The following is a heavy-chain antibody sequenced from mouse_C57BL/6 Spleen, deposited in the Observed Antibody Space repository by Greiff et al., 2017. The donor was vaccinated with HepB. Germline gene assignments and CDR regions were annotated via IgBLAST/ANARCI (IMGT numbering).Heavy chain of an antibody. V-gene: IGHV1-82*01. Sequence: VQLQQSGPELVKPGASVKISCKASGYAFSSTWMNWVKQRPGKGLEWIGRIYPGDGDTNYNGKFKSKATLTADKSSSTAYMQLSSLTSEDSAVYFCARGGAYWGQGTLVTVSA. CDR3: ARGGAY. J-gene: IGHJ3*01. CDR1: GYAFSSTW. CDR2: IYPGDGDT.